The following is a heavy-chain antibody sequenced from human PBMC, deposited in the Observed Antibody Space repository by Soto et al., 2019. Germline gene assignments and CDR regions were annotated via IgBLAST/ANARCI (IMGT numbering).Heavy chain of an antibody. CDR1: GGSISSTNW. CDR3: AGRSYNGMDV. Sequence: QVQLQESGPGLVKPSGPLSLTCAVSGGSISSTNWWSWVRRPPGKGLGWIGEIYHSGSTNYNPSLKSRVTISVDKCKNQFALKLNVVTAADTAVYYCAGRSYNGMDVWGQGTTVTVSS. J-gene: IGHJ6*02. D-gene: IGHD2-2*02. CDR2: IYHSGST. V-gene: IGHV4-4*02.